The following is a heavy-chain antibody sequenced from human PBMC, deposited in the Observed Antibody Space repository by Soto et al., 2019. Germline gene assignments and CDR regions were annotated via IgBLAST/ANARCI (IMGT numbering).Heavy chain of an antibody. CDR3: TPEGTGFDY. D-gene: IGHD1-1*01. Sequence: EVQLVESGGGLVQPGGSLKLSCAASGFTFSGSAMHWVRQASGKGLEWVGRIRSKANSYATAYAPSVKGRFTVSRDDSRNTTYLQLNSLKSEDTAVYYCTPEGTGFDYWGQGPLVTVSS. CDR2: IRSKANSYAT. CDR1: GFTFSGSA. J-gene: IGHJ4*02. V-gene: IGHV3-73*02.